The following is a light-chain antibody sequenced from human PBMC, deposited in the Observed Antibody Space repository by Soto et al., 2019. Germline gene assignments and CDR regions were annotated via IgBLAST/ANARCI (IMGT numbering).Light chain of an antibody. CDR3: HQYNNWPPMHT. Sequence: IVMTQSPATLSVFPGERATLSCRASQSISNNLAWLQQKPGQAPRLLIYAASTRATGIPARFSGSGSGTDFTLTISSLQSEDFAVYYRHQYNNWPPMHTFGQGTKLEIK. J-gene: IGKJ2*01. V-gene: IGKV3-15*01. CDR2: AAS. CDR1: QSISNN.